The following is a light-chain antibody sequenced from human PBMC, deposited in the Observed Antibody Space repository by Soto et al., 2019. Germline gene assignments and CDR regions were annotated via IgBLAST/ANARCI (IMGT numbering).Light chain of an antibody. Sequence: QCALHQPPSASGSPGQSVTISCPGTSSDVGAYEFVSWYQQHPGKAPKLMIYEVTNRPSAVPDRFSGSQSGNTASLXVSXLQAEDEADYYCTSHAGNYNFTYVFATGTKVTVL. CDR2: EVT. CDR1: SSDVGAYEF. J-gene: IGLJ1*01. V-gene: IGLV2-8*01. CDR3: TSHAGNYNFTYV.